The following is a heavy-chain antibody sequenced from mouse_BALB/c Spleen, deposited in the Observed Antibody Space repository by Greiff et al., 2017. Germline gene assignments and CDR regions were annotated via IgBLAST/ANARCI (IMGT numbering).Heavy chain of an antibody. V-gene: IGHV5-17*02. CDR1: GFTFSSFG. CDR3: ARYPLDYAMDY. J-gene: IGHJ4*01. CDR2: ISSGSSTI. Sequence: EVMLVESGGGLVQPGGSRKLSCAASGFTFSSFGMHWVRQAPEKGLEWVAYISSGSSTIYYADTVKGRFTISRDNPKNTLFLQMTSLRSEDTAMYYCARYPLDYAMDYWGQGTSVTVSS.